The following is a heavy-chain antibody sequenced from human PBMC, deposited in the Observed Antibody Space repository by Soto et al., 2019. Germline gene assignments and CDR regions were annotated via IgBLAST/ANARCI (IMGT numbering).Heavy chain of an antibody. Sequence: QVQLVESGGGLVKPGGSLRLSCAASGFTFSDYYMSWIRQAPGKGLEWVSYISSSGSTIYYADSVKGRFTISRDNAKNSLYLQMNGLRAEDTAVYYCARGVILLWFGEGPPQGWFDPWGQGTLVTVSS. CDR1: GFTFSDYY. V-gene: IGHV3-11*01. CDR3: ARGVILLWFGEGPPQGWFDP. J-gene: IGHJ5*02. D-gene: IGHD3-10*01. CDR2: ISSSGSTI.